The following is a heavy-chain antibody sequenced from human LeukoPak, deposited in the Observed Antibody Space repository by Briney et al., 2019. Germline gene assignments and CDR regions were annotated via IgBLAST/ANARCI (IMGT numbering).Heavy chain of an antibody. J-gene: IGHJ6*02. CDR1: GYSISSGYY. CDR2: ISYSGST. Sequence: SETLSLTCSVSGYSISSGYYWGWIRQPPGKGLEWIGYISYSGSTNYNPSLKSRVTISIDTSKNQFSLKLSSVTAADTAVYYCARTSLRDYYYGIDVWGQGTTVTVSS. CDR3: ARTSLRDYYYGIDV. V-gene: IGHV4-61*01. D-gene: IGHD4-17*01.